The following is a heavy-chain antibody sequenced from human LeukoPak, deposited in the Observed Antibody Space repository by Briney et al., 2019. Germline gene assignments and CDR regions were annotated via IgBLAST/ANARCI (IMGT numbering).Heavy chain of an antibody. D-gene: IGHD6-13*01. V-gene: IGHV3-74*01. CDR1: GFTFSRNW. J-gene: IGHJ4*02. CDR3: ARDRGPYSRGEAGFDC. CDR2: ISSDSSST. Sequence: PGGSLRLSCAASGFTFSRNWMHWVRQAPGEVLLWVSRISSDSSSTTYVDSVKGRFTISRDNARSTLYLQMDSLTAEDTAVYYCARDRGPYSRGEAGFDCWGQGTLVTVSS.